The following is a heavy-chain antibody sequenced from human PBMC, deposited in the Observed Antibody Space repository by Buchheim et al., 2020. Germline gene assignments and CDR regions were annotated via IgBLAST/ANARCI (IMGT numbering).Heavy chain of an antibody. Sequence: QVQLQESGPGLVKPSETLSLTCTVSGGSISRYYWSWIRQPPGKGLEWIGYIYYSGSTNYNPSLKSRVTISVDTSKNQFSLKLSSVTAADTAVYYCAKAAAGTSRWFDPWGQGTL. D-gene: IGHD6-13*01. V-gene: IGHV4-59*01. CDR3: AKAAAGTSRWFDP. CDR1: GGSISRYY. CDR2: IYYSGST. J-gene: IGHJ5*02.